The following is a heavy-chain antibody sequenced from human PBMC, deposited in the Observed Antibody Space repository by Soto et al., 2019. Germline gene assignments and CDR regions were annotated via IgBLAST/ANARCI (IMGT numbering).Heavy chain of an antibody. V-gene: IGHV3-48*02. D-gene: IGHD3-10*01. CDR1: GFTFSSYS. Sequence: EVQLVESGGGLVQPGGSLRLSCEASGFTFSSYSMNWVRQAPGKGLDWVSYISSSSSTIYYAATVKGRCTISRDNAKISLYLQTNSLRDEDTAVYYCARDPGAYGEYGMDVWGQGPTVTVSS. J-gene: IGHJ6*02. CDR2: ISSSSSTI. CDR3: ARDPGAYGEYGMDV.